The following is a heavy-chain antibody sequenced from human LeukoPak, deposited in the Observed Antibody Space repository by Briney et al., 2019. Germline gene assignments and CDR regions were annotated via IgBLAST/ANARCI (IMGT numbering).Heavy chain of an antibody. J-gene: IGHJ4*02. CDR1: GFTFSSYG. D-gene: IGHD6-13*01. CDR3: AKEAAAGTGDYFDY. Sequence: PGGSLRLSCAASGFTFSSYGMHWVRQAPGKGLEWVAVISYDGSNKYYADSVKGRFTISRDNSKNTLYLQMNSLRAEDTAVYYCAKEAAAGTGDYFDYWGQGTLVTVSS. V-gene: IGHV3-30*18. CDR2: ISYDGSNK.